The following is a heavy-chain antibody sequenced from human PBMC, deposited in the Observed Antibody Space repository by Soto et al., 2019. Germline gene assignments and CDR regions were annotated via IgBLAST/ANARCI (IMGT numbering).Heavy chain of an antibody. J-gene: IGHJ5*01. D-gene: IGHD3-22*01. V-gene: IGHV3-30*03. CDR2: ISYWVSNK. CDR1: GLTFRSYG. CDR3: AISWNEYDSIGYCHNLSDS. Sequence: PKGHSDTAAGLTFRSYGMHWISKDQGKGLEWVAVISYWVSNKYYADSVKGRFTISRDNSKNTLYLQMNSLRAEDTAVYYCAISWNEYDSIGYCHNLSDSLVQGTLV.